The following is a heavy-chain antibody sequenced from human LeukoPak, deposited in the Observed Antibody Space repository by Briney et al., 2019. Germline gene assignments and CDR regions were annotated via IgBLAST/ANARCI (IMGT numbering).Heavy chain of an antibody. J-gene: IGHJ5*02. Sequence: ASVKVSCKASGGTFSSYAISWVRQAPGQGLEWMGGIIPTFGTANYAQKFQGRVTITADESTSTAYMELSSLRSEDTAVYYCARDLGYCSGGSCPPGGFDPWGQGTLVTVSS. CDR3: ARDLGYCSGGSCPPGGFDP. V-gene: IGHV1-69*01. D-gene: IGHD2-15*01. CDR2: IIPTFGTA. CDR1: GGTFSSYA.